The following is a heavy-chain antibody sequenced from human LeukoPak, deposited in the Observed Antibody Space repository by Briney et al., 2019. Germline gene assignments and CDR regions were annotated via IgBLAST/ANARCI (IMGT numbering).Heavy chain of an antibody. V-gene: IGHV5-51*01. D-gene: IGHD6-19*01. J-gene: IGHJ3*01. CDR1: GYSFTTYW. CDR2: IYPSDSKT. CDR3: ARQISSGGDHDAFDV. Sequence: GESLKISCKGSGYSFTTYWIGWVRQMPGKGLEWMGIIYPSDSKTRYGPSSQGQVTISADKSINTAYLQWSSLKASDTAMYYCARQISSGGDHDAFDVWGQGTMVTISS.